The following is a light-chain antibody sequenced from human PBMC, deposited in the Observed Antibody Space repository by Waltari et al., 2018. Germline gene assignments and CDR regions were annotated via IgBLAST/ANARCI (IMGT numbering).Light chain of an antibody. V-gene: IGKV1-12*01. J-gene: IGKJ4*01. CDR2: SAT. Sequence: DIQMTQSPSSVSASVGDRVTITCRASQGISRWLAWYQQKPGKAPKLLNYSATNLQSGVPSRFSGSGSGTEFTLTISSLQPEDVATYYCQQASSFPLIFGGGTKV. CDR1: QGISRW. CDR3: QQASSFPLI.